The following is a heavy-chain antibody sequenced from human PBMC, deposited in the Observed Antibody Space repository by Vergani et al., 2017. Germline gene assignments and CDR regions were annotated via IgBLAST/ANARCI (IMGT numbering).Heavy chain of an antibody. CDR2: ISGSGVSA. V-gene: IGHV3-23*01. CDR3: AKGEQWLVVSFDY. Sequence: EVQLLESGGGLVQPGGSLRLTCAASDFTFSNYAMNWVRQAPGKGLEWVSGISGSGVSAYYTDSVKGRFTISRDNSKNMLFLQMNNLRTEDTAVYYCAKGEQWLVVSFDYWGQGTLVTVSS. CDR1: DFTFSNYA. D-gene: IGHD6-19*01. J-gene: IGHJ4*02.